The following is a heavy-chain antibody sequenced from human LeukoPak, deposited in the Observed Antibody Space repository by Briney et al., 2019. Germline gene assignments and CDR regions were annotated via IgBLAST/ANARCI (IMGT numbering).Heavy chain of an antibody. CDR1: GFTFDDYG. J-gene: IGHJ4*02. V-gene: IGHV3-20*04. D-gene: IGHD6-19*01. Sequence: PGGSLRLSCAASGFTFDDYGMSWVRQAPGKGLEWVSGINWNGGSTGYADSVKGRFTISRDNAKNSLYLQMNSLRTEDTALYYCAKDSGYSSGSVDYWGQGTLVTVSS. CDR3: AKDSGYSSGSVDY. CDR2: INWNGGST.